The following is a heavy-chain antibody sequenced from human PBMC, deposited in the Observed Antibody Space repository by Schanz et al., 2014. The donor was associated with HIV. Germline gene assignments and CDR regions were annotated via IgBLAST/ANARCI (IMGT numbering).Heavy chain of an antibody. D-gene: IGHD3-22*01. CDR2: ISSSGTTI. J-gene: IGHJ6*02. CDR1: GFTFNDYY. CDR3: ARGEDDISGPDGMDV. V-gene: IGHV3-11*01. Sequence: QVQLVESGGGLVKPGGSLRLSCAASGFTFNDYYMTWIRQAPGKGLEWVSFISSSGTTIYYADSVKGRFTISRDNAKNSLYLQRNSLRAEDTAVYYCARGEDDISGPDGMDVWGQGTTVTVSS.